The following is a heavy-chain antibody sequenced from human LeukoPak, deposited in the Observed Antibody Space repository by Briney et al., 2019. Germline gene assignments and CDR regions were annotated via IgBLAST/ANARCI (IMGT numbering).Heavy chain of an antibody. Sequence: PGGSLRLYCAASGFTFSGYSMNWVRPAPGKGLEWVSSISSSSSYIYYADSVKGRFTIPRDNAKNSLYLQMNSLRAEDTAVYYCARDLLGSPRGYWGQGTLVTVSS. J-gene: IGHJ4*02. V-gene: IGHV3-21*01. CDR1: GFTFSGYS. CDR2: ISSSSSYI. D-gene: IGHD2-15*01. CDR3: ARDLLGSPRGY.